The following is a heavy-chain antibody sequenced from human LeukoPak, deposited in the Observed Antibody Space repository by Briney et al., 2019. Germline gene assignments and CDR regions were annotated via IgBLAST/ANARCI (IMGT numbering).Heavy chain of an antibody. CDR3: ARQRQWGYCSSSSCYRGDWFDP. J-gene: IGHJ5*02. V-gene: IGHV4-39*01. CDR1: GGSITSNSYY. CDR2: MYYSGST. Sequence: SETLSLTCTVSGGSITSNSYYWGWIRQPPGKGLEWIGTMYYSGSTYYNPSLKSRVTISVDTSKNQFSLNLSSVTAADTAVYYCARQRQWGYCSSSSCYRGDWFDPWGQGTLVTVSP. D-gene: IGHD2-2*01.